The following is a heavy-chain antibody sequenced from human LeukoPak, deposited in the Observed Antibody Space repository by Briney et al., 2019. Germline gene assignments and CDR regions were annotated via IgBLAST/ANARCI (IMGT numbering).Heavy chain of an antibody. V-gene: IGHV3-33*01. CDR1: GFTFSSYG. CDR2: IWYDGSNK. J-gene: IGHJ4*02. CDR3: ARDQGDLYSSSYNDY. Sequence: GSLRLSCAASGFTFSSYGMHWVRQALGKGLEWVAVIWYDGSNKYYADSVKGRFTISRDNSKNTLYLQMNSLRAEDTAVYYCARDQGDLYSSSYNDYWGQGTLVAVSS. D-gene: IGHD6-6*01.